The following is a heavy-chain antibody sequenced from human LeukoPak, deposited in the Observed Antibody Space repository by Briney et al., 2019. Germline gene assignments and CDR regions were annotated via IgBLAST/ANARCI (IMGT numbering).Heavy chain of an antibody. CDR1: GYTFTSYD. CDR2: INPNSGGT. D-gene: IGHD6-19*01. CDR3: AREPVAVAGTGLYY. Sequence: ASVTVSCKASGYTFTSYDINWVRQAPGQGLAWMGWINPNSGGTNYAQKFQGRVTMTRDTSISTAYMELSRLRSDDTAVYYCAREPVAVAGTGLYYWGQGTLVTVSS. V-gene: IGHV1-2*02. J-gene: IGHJ4*02.